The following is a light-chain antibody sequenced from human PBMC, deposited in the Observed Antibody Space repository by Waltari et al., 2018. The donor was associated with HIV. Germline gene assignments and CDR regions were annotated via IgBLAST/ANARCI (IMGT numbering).Light chain of an antibody. Sequence: AVQMTQSPSSLSASVGDKITITCRASQGIGNDVGWYQHKPGRAPKLLVYSASRLQSGVPSRFSGSGSGTDFTLIISNLQPEDFATYYCLQDYNDPRTFGQGTEVAVK. V-gene: IGKV1-6*01. CDR2: SAS. J-gene: IGKJ1*01. CDR1: QGIGND. CDR3: LQDYNDPRT.